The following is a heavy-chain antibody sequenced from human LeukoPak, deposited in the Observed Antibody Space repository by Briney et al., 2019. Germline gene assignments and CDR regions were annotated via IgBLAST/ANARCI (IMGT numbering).Heavy chain of an antibody. CDR2: ISAYNGNT. J-gene: IGHJ5*02. Sequence: ASVKVSCKASGYTFTSYDINWVRQAPGQGLEWMGWISAYNGNTNYAQKLQGRVTMTTDTSTSTAYMELRSLSSDDTAVYFCARDREITTRPGGWFDPWGQGTLVTVSS. CDR3: ARDREITTRPGGWFDP. CDR1: GYTFTSYD. D-gene: IGHD6-6*01. V-gene: IGHV1-18*01.